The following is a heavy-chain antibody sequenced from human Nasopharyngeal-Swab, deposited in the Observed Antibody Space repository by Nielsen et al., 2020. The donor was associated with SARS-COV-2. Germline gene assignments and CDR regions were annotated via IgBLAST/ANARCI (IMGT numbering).Heavy chain of an antibody. D-gene: IGHD2-2*01. CDR2: INPSGGST. Sequence: WVRQAPGQGLEWMGIINPSGGSTSYAQKFQGRVTMTRDTSTSTVYMELSSLRSEDTAVYYCARDRDCSSTSCYRGIDIWGQGTMVPSPQ. J-gene: IGHJ3*02. CDR3: ARDRDCSSTSCYRGIDI. V-gene: IGHV1-46*01.